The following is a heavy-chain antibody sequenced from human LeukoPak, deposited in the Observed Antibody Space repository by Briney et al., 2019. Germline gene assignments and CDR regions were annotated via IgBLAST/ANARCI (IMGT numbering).Heavy chain of an antibody. D-gene: IGHD4-17*01. CDR2: IYYSGST. V-gene: IGHV4-39*07. CDR3: ARGTFYGDYYWFDP. CDR1: GGSISSSSYY. Sequence: SETLSLTCTVSGGSISSSSYYWGWIRQPPGKGLEWIGSIYYSGSTYYNPSLESRVIISVDTSKNQFSLKVSSVTAADTAVYYCARGTFYGDYYWFDPWGQGTLVTVSS. J-gene: IGHJ5*02.